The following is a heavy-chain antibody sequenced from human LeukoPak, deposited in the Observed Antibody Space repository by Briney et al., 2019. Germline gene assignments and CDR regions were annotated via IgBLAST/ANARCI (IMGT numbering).Heavy chain of an antibody. CDR2: IKQDGSEK. CDR1: GFTFISYW. CDR3: ARVQWELRGVGSYFDY. Sequence: GGSLRLSCAASGFTFISYWMSWVRQAPGKGLEGVANIKQDGSEKYYVDSVKCRFTISRDNAKNSLYLQMNSLRAEDTDVYYCARVQWELRGVGSYFDYWGQGTLVTVSS. D-gene: IGHD1-26*01. J-gene: IGHJ4*02. V-gene: IGHV3-7*01.